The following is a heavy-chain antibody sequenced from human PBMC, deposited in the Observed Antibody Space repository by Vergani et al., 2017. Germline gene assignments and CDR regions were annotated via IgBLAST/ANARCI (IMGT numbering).Heavy chain of an antibody. V-gene: IGHV4-59*08. Sequence: QVQLEESGPGLVKPSETLSLTCTVSGGSFNTYYWSWIRQSPGKGLEWIGYIYFTGSTNYNPSLNSRVTMSVDTSKSQFSLKLSSVTAADTAVYYCTRHWAVVAANNWFDPWGQGTLVTVSS. CDR3: TRHWAVVAANNWFDP. CDR2: IYFTGST. CDR1: GGSFNTYY. J-gene: IGHJ5*02. D-gene: IGHD2-15*01.